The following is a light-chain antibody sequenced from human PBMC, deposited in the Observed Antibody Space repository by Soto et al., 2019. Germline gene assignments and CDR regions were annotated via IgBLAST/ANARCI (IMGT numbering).Light chain of an antibody. CDR1: SSNIGSNY. J-gene: IGLJ2*01. CDR3: AAWDDSLSGYVV. V-gene: IGLV1-47*02. CDR2: SNN. Sequence: QSVLTQPPSASGTPGHRVTISCSGSSSNIGSNYVYWYQQLPGTAPKLLIYSNNQRPSGVPGRFSGSKSGTSASLAISGLRSEDEADYYCAAWDDSLSGYVVFGGGTQLTV.